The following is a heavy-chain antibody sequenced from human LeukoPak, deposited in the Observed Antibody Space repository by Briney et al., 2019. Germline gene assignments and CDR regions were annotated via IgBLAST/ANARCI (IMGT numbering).Heavy chain of an antibody. D-gene: IGHD1-1*01. CDR2: IKSKTDGGTT. CDR1: GFTFSNAW. V-gene: IGHV3-15*01. Sequence: GGSLRLSCAASGFTFSNAWMSWVRQAPGKGLEWVGRIKSKTDGGTTDYAAPVKGRFTISRDDSKNTLYLQMNSLKTEDTAVYYCTTDGTLHYYYYMDVWGKGTTVTISS. J-gene: IGHJ6*03. CDR3: TTDGTLHYYYYMDV.